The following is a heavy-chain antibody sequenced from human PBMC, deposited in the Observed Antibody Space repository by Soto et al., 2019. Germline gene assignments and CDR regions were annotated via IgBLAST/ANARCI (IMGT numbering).Heavy chain of an antibody. J-gene: IGHJ4*02. CDR2: ISGSGGST. Sequence: EMQLLESGGGLVQPGGSLRLSCAASGFTFSSFAMSWVRQAPGKGLDWVSAISGSGGSTYSADSLKGRFTISRDNSKITLYLQMSSLRADDKAVYYCSRGFSAGKGDPPDFWAQGSLVNVSS. CDR1: GFTFSSFA. D-gene: IGHD6-13*01. CDR3: SRGFSAGKGDPPDF. V-gene: IGHV3-23*01.